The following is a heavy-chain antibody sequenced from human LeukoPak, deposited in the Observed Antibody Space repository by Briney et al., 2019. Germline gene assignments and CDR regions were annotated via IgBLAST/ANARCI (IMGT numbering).Heavy chain of an antibody. D-gene: IGHD3-22*01. J-gene: IGHJ4*02. CDR3: ARDLWGIYDSSGD. CDR1: GFTFSDYY. V-gene: IGHV3-11*04. CDR2: ISSSGSTI. Sequence: KPGGPLRLSCAASGFTFSDYYMSWIRQAPGKGLEWVAYISSSGSTIYYADSVKGRFTVSRDNAKNSLYLQMNSLRAEDTAVYYCARDLWGIYDSSGDWGQGTLVTVSS.